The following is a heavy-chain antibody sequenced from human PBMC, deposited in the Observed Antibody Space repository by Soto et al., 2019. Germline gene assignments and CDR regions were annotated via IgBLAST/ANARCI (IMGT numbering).Heavy chain of an antibody. CDR2: ISHSGST. CDR3: ARGAAMVDY. V-gene: IGHV4-30-2*01. D-gene: IGHD5-18*01. J-gene: IGHJ4*02. Sequence: SETLSLTCAVSGGSISSGGYSWSWIRQPPGKGLECIGYISHSGSTYYNPSLKSLVTISVDRSKNQFSLKLSSVTAADTAVYYCARGAAMVDYWGQGTLVTVSS. CDR1: GGSISSGGYS.